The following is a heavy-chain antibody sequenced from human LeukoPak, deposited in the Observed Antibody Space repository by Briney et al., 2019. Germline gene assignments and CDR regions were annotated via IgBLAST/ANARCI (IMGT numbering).Heavy chain of an antibody. CDR2: INPNAGGT. CDR1: GYTFIDYY. CDR3: ARAHTTGWY. D-gene: IGHD6-19*01. J-gene: IGHJ4*02. V-gene: IGHV1-2*02. Sequence: ASVTVSYKASGYTFIDYYVHWVRQAAGQGLEWMGWINPNAGGTNYAQKFQGRVTMAWDTSITTTYMELSRLTSDDTAVYYCARAHTTGWYWGQGTQVTVSS.